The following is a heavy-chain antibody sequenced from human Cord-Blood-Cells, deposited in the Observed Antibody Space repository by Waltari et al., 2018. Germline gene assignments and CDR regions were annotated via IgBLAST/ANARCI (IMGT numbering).Heavy chain of an antibody. CDR3: ARDWGFDY. CDR2: ISSSSSYI. D-gene: IGHD7-27*01. Sequence: EVQLVESGGGLVKPGGSLRLSCAASGFTFSSYSMNWVRQAPGKGLAWVSSISSSSSYIYYADSVKGRFTISRDNAKNSLYLQRNSLGAEDTAVYYCARDWGFDYWGQGTLVTVSS. CDR1: GFTFSSYS. J-gene: IGHJ4*02. V-gene: IGHV3-21*01.